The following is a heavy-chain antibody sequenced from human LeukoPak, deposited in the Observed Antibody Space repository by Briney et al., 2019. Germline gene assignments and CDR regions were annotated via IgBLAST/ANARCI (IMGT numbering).Heavy chain of an antibody. D-gene: IGHD5-12*01. J-gene: IGHJ5*02. CDR1: GYTFTSYY. CDR2: INPSGGST. CDR3: ARGLPIVATGNWFDP. Sequence: ASVKVSCKASGYTFTSYYMHWVRQAPGQGLEWMGIINPSGGSTSYAQKFQGRVTMTRDTSTSTVYMELSSLRSEDTAVYYCARGLPIVATGNWFDPWGQGTLVTVSS. V-gene: IGHV1-46*01.